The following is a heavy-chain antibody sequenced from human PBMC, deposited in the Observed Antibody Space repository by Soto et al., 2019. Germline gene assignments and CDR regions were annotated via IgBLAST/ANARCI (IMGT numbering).Heavy chain of an antibody. CDR1: GGSVSSGSYY. CDR3: ARRTNILTGSAYNWFDT. V-gene: IGHV4-61*01. Sequence: PSETLSLTCTVSGGSVSSGSYYWSWIRQPPGKGLEWIGYIYYSGSTNYNPSLKSRVTISVDTSKNQFSLKLSSVTAADTAVYYCARRTNILTGSAYNWFDTWGQGTLVTVSS. CDR2: IYYSGST. D-gene: IGHD3-9*01. J-gene: IGHJ5*02.